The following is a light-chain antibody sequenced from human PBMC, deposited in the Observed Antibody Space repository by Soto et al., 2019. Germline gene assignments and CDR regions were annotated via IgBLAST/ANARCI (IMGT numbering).Light chain of an antibody. CDR3: SSYTSSSTPVV. Sequence: QSVLTQPASVSGSPGQSITISCTGTSSDVGGYNYVSWYQQHPGKAPKFIIYEVSNRPSGVSNRFSGSKSGNTASLTISGLQAEDEADYYCSSYTSSSTPVVFGGGTKLTVL. CDR2: EVS. CDR1: SSDVGGYNY. J-gene: IGLJ2*01. V-gene: IGLV2-14*01.